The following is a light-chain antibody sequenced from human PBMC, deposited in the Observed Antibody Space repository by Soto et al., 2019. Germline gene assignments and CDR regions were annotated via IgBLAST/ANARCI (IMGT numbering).Light chain of an antibody. CDR1: SSDVGGYNY. J-gene: IGLJ1*01. V-gene: IGLV2-11*01. CDR2: DVS. CDR3: CSYAGSYTYV. Sequence: QSVLTHPRSVSGSPGQSVTISCPGTSSDVGGYNYVSWYQQHPGKAPKLMIYDVSKRPSGVPDRFSGSKSGNTASLTISGLQAEDEADYYCCSYAGSYTYVFGTGTKVTVL.